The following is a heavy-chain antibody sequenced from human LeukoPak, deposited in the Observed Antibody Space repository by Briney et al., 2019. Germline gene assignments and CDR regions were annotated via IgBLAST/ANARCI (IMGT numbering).Heavy chain of an antibody. CDR3: ARDQSITGTSDFDY. CDR2: ISSSGSTI. CDR1: GFTFSDYY. D-gene: IGHD1-20*01. Sequence: GGSLRLSCAASGFTFSDYYMSWIGQAPGKGLEWVSYISSSGSTIYYADSVKGRFTISRDNAKNSLYLQMNSLRAEDTAVYYCARDQSITGTSDFDYWGQGTLVTVSS. J-gene: IGHJ4*02. V-gene: IGHV3-11*01.